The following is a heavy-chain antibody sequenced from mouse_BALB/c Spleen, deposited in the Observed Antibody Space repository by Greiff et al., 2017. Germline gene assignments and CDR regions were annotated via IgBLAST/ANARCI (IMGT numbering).Heavy chain of an antibody. V-gene: IGHV3-2*02. CDR1: GYSITSDYA. J-gene: IGHJ2*01. D-gene: IGHD4-1*01. CDR3: ARLRNWDVDY. Sequence: EVQGVESGPGLVKPSQSLSLTCTVTGYSITSDYAWNWIRQFPGNKLEWMGYISYSGSTSYNPSLKSRISITRDTSKNQFFLQLNSVTTEDTATYYCARLRNWDVDYWGQGTTLTVSS. CDR2: ISYSGST.